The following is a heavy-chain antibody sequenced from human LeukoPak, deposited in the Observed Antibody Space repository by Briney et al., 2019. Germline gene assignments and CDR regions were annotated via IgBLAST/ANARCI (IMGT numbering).Heavy chain of an antibody. CDR3: AKLVLDFDY. J-gene: IGHJ4*02. Sequence: HTGGSLRLSCAASGSTLSSYAMSWVRQAPRKWLEWVSAISGSGGSTYYADSVKGRFTISRDNSKNTLYLQMNSLRAEDTAVYYCAKLVLDFDYWGQGTLVTVSS. V-gene: IGHV3-23*01. CDR1: GSTLSSYA. D-gene: IGHD2-8*01. CDR2: ISGSGGST.